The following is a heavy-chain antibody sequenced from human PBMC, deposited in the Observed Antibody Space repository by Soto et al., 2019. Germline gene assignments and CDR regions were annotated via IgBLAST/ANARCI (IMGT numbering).Heavy chain of an antibody. V-gene: IGHV3-23*01. D-gene: IGHD2-15*01. J-gene: IGHJ4*02. Sequence: DVQLLESGGGLVQPEGSLRLSCAASGFTFSSYAMGWVRQGPGKGLEWVAVVSIGGSTHYADSVRGRFTIFRDNSKNTLSLQMNSLTAEDTAVYFCAKRRGAGGHFDYWGQGAWSPSP. CDR2: VSIGGST. CDR1: GFTFSSYA. CDR3: AKRRGAGGHFDY.